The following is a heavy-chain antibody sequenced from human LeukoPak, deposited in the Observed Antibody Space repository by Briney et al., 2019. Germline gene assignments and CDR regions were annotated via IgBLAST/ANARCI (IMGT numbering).Heavy chain of an antibody. D-gene: IGHD3-10*01. V-gene: IGHV4-59*01. J-gene: IGHJ6*02. Sequence: SETLSLTCTVSGGSISSYYWSWIRQPPGKGLEWIGYIYYSGSTNYNPSLKSRVTISVDTSKNQFSLKLSSVTAADTVVYYCARDAGDDYYYYGMDVWGQGTTVTVSS. CDR3: ARDAGDDYYYYGMDV. CDR2: IYYSGST. CDR1: GGSISSYY.